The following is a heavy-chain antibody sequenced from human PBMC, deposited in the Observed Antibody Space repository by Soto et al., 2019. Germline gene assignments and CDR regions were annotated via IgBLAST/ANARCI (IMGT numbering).Heavy chain of an antibody. CDR2: INPSGGST. CDR3: ARDPAEDIVVVEEYYFDY. Sequence: ASVKVSCKASGYTFTSYYMHWVRQAPGQGLEWMGIINPSGGSTSYAQKFQGRVTMTRDTSTSTVYMELSSLRSEDTAVYYCARDPAEDIVVVEEYYFDYWGQGTLVTVSS. CDR1: GYTFTSYY. V-gene: IGHV1-46*01. J-gene: IGHJ4*02. D-gene: IGHD2-2*01.